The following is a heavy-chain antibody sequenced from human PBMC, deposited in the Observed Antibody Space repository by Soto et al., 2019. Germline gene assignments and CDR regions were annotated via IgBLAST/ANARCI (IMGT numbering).Heavy chain of an antibody. V-gene: IGHV6-1*01. J-gene: IGHJ6*02. CDR3: ARELELLSGSRYYYYGMDV. CDR1: GDSVSSNSAA. D-gene: IGHD1-7*01. Sequence: QVQLQQSGPGLVKPSQTLSLTCAISGDSVSSNSAAWNWIRQSPSRGLEWLGRTYYRSKWYNDYAVSVKSRITINPDTSKNQFSLQLNSVTPEDTTVYYCARELELLSGSRYYYYGMDVWGQGTTVTVSS. CDR2: TYYRSKWYN.